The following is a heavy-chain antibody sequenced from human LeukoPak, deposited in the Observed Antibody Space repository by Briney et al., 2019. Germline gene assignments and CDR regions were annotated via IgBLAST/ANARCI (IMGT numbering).Heavy chain of an antibody. V-gene: IGHV4-30-2*01. J-gene: IGHJ4*02. CDR2: IYHSGST. D-gene: IGHD2-15*01. CDR1: GGSISSGGYS. CDR3: AGIVVVAATRGDFDY. Sequence: SETLSLTCAVSGGSISSGGYSWSWIRQPPGEGLEWIGYIYHSGSTYYNPSLKSRVTISVDTSKNQFSLKLSSVTAADTAVYYCAGIVVVAATRGDFDYWGQGTLVTVSS.